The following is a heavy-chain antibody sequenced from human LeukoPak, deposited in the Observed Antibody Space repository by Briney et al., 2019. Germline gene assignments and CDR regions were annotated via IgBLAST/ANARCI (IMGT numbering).Heavy chain of an antibody. D-gene: IGHD3-9*01. CDR1: GYTFTSYG. V-gene: IGHV1-18*01. CDR2: ISAYNGNT. J-gene: IGHJ6*02. CDR3: ARVLRRDILTGYYPRYYYYGMDV. Sequence: GASVKVSCKASGYTFTSYGISWVRRAPGQGLEWMGWISAYNGNTNYAQKLQGRVTMTTDTSTSTAYMELRSLRSDDTAVYYCARVLRRDILTGYYPRYYYYGMDVWGQGTTVTVSS.